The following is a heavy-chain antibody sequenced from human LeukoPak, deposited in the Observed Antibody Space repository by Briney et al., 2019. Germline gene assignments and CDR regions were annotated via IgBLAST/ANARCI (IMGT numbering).Heavy chain of an antibody. D-gene: IGHD3-22*01. CDR2: IKEDGSEK. J-gene: IGHJ4*02. CDR3: TRDHDSTPFDY. CDR1: GFTFSSYW. Sequence: GGSLRLSCATSGFTFSSYWMGWVRQAPGKGLEWVANIKEDGSEKYYVDSVKGRFTISRDNAKNSLSLQLKSLRAEDTAVYYCTRDHDSTPFDYWGQGTLVTVSS. V-gene: IGHV3-7*05.